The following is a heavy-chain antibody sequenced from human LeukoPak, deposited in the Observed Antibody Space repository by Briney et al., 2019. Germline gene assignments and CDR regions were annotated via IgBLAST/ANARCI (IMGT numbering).Heavy chain of an antibody. D-gene: IGHD6-6*01. CDR2: ISYDGSNK. Sequence: VISYDGSNKYYADSVKGRFTISRDNAKNSLYLQMNSLRAEDTAVYYCARDEYSSSSSYMDVWGKGTTVTVSS. CDR3: ARDEYSSSSSYMDV. J-gene: IGHJ6*03. V-gene: IGHV3-30*07.